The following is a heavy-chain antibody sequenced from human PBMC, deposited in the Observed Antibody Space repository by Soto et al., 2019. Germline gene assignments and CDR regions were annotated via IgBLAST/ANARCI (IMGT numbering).Heavy chain of an antibody. V-gene: IGHV4-31*03. CDR2: IYYSGST. CDR1: GGSISSGGYY. J-gene: IGHJ4*02. CDR3: ARAVGYCSSTSCYVADY. Sequence: QVQLQESGPGLVKPSQTLSLTCTVSGGSISSGGYYWSWIRQHPGKGLEWIGYIYYSGSTYYNPSLKSRVTISVDTSKNQFSLKLSSVTAADTAVYYCARAVGYCSSTSCYVADYWGQGTLVTVSS. D-gene: IGHD2-2*01.